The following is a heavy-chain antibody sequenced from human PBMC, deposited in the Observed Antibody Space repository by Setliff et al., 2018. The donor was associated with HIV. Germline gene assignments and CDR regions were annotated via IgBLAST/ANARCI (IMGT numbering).Heavy chain of an antibody. D-gene: IGHD3-10*01. Sequence: SETLSLTCTVSGDSISTDYWTWIRQPPGKGLEWIGYIYNSASTSYNPSLKSRVTISVDTSKNQFSLKLSSVTAADTAVYYCARGLNYYGSGSYINWFGPWGQGTLVTVSS. J-gene: IGHJ5*02. CDR2: IYNSAST. CDR1: GDSISTDY. CDR3: ARGLNYYGSGSYINWFGP. V-gene: IGHV4-59*12.